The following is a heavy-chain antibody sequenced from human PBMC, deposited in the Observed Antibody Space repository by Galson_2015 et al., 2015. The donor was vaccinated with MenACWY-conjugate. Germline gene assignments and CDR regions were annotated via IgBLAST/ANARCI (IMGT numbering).Heavy chain of an antibody. CDR3: ARDMHDSGPAFDY. CDR2: ISYDGSNK. Sequence: SLRLSCAASGFTFNTYAMHWVRQAPGKGLEWVAVISYDGSNKYYADSVKGRFTISRDNSKNTLYLQMNSLRAEDTAVYYCARDMHDSGPAFDYWGQGTLVTVSS. CDR1: GFTFNTYA. V-gene: IGHV3-30*04. D-gene: IGHD3-3*01. J-gene: IGHJ4*02.